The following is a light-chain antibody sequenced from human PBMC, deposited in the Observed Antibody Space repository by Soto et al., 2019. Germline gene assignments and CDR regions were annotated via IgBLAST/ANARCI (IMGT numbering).Light chain of an antibody. CDR2: GAS. Sequence: EIVITQSPSTLSVSPGERATLSCRASQSVSSSLAWYQQKPGQAPRLLIYGASTRATGIPARFSGSGSGTEFTLTISSLQSEDFAVYYCQQYSDSPTFGQGTKVDI. CDR1: QSVSSS. CDR3: QQYSDSPT. J-gene: IGKJ1*01. V-gene: IGKV3-15*01.